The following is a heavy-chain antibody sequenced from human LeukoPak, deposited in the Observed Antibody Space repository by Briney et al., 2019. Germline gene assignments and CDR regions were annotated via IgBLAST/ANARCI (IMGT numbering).Heavy chain of an antibody. V-gene: IGHV1-69*13. Sequence: SVKVSCKASGGTFSSYAISWVRQAPGQGLEWMGGIIPIFGTANYAQKFQGRVTITADESTSTAYMELSSLRSEDTAVYYCARDANYGYSYDYYYYGMDVWGQGTTVTVSS. J-gene: IGHJ6*02. D-gene: IGHD5-18*01. CDR3: ARDANYGYSYDYYYYGMDV. CDR1: GGTFSSYA. CDR2: IIPIFGTA.